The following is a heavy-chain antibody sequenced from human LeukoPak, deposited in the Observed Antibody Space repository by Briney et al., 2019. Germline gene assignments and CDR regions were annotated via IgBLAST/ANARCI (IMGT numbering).Heavy chain of an antibody. CDR2: VSRSGDIT. CDR1: GATFTKYG. V-gene: IGHV3-23*01. Sequence: GGSLRLSCAASGATFTKYGMKWVRQAAGAGLEYISGVSRSGDITHYADSVKGRFTISRDNVQNTLYLQMNSLRAEDTALYYCATEGFYYWGPGTQVTVSS. CDR3: ATEGFYY. J-gene: IGHJ4*02.